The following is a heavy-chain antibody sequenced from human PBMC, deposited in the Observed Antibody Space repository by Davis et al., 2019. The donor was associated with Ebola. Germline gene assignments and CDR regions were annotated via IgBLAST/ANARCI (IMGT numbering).Heavy chain of an antibody. V-gene: IGHV4-39*07. CDR2: IYYSGST. D-gene: IGHD1-14*01. J-gene: IGHJ5*02. CDR3: ARGRRGSP. Sequence: PSETLSLTCTVSGGSISSSSYYWGWIRQPPGKGLEWIGSIYYSGSTYYNPSLESRVSISVDTSKNQFSLNLTSVTAADAAVYFCARGRRGSPWGQGTRVTVSS. CDR1: GGSISSSSYY.